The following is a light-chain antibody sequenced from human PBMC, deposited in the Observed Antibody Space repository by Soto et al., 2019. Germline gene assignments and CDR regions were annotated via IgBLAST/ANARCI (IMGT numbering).Light chain of an antibody. CDR2: DAS. V-gene: IGKV1-5*01. Sequence: DIQMTQSPSTLSPSVGDRVAITCRASQSISRWLARYQQKPGKAPKLLIYDASSLASGVPSRFSGSGSGTEFTLTSSSLQPDDFVTYYCQQYVNYPYTFGQGTKLEIK. CDR3: QQYVNYPYT. CDR1: QSISRW. J-gene: IGKJ2*01.